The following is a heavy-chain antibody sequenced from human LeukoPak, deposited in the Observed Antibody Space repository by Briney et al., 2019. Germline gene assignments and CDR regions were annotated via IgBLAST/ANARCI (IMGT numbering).Heavy chain of an antibody. CDR2: LYNSGST. D-gene: IGHD3-3*01. CDR3: ARVFTIFGGLHNNWFVP. CDR1: GGSFSSYY. J-gene: IGHJ5*01. Sequence: SETLSLTCNVSGGSFSSYYWRWIRQPAGKGLEWIGGLYNSGSTNYNPSLKSRVTMSVDTSKNQFSLKLSSVTAADTAVYYCARVFTIFGGLHNNWFVPWGQGTLVTVCS. V-gene: IGHV4-4*07.